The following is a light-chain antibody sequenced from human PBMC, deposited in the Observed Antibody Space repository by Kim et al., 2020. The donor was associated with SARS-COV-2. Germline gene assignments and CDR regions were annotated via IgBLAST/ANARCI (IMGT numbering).Light chain of an antibody. CDR2: CNS. J-gene: IGLJ1*01. CDR1: SSNIGAGYD. V-gene: IGLV1-40*01. CDR3: QSYDSSLSGYV. Sequence: QRFTISCTGSSSNIGAGYDVHWYQQLPGTAPKLLIYCNSNRPSGVPDRFSGSKSGTSASLAITGLQAEDEADYYCQSYDSSLSGYVFGTGTKVTVL.